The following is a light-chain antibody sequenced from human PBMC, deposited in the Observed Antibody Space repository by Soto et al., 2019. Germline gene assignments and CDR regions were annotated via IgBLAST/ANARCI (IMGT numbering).Light chain of an antibody. V-gene: IGLV4-69*01. CDR2: LNSDGSH. Sequence: QLLLTQPPSASASLGASVKLTCTLSSGHNSYAIAWHQQQPEKGPRYLMKLNSDGSHSKGDGIPDRFSGSSSGAERYLTISGLQSEDEADYYCQTWSTDIRVFGGGTQLTVL. J-gene: IGLJ3*02. CDR3: QTWSTDIRV. CDR1: SGHNSYA.